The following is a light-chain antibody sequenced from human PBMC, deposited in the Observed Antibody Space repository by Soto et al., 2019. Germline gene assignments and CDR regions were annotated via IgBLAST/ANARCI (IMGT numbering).Light chain of an antibody. CDR3: SSYGGSNTVV. J-gene: IGLJ2*01. Sequence: QSALTQPPSAFGSPVQSVTISCIGSSSDVGGYNYVSWYQQHPGKAPKLMIYEVSKRPSGVPDRLSGSKSGNTASLTVSGLQAEDEADYYCSSYGGSNTVVFGGGTKLTVL. CDR1: SSDVGGYNY. V-gene: IGLV2-8*01. CDR2: EVS.